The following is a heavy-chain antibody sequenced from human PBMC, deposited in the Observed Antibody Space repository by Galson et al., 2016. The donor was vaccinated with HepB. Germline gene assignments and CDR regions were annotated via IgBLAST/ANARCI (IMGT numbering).Heavy chain of an antibody. V-gene: IGHV4-30-2*06. J-gene: IGHJ4*02. CDR1: GDSISSGAYS. CDR2: VYHSGKT. Sequence: TLSLTCTVSGDSISSGAYSWSWIRQSPGKGLEWIGYVYHSGKTYYNPSLKSRVTMSVDRSKNQFSLRLDSVTAADTAVYYCGRENDSGDFIDFWGQGTLVTVSS. CDR3: GRENDSGDFIDF. D-gene: IGHD4-17*01.